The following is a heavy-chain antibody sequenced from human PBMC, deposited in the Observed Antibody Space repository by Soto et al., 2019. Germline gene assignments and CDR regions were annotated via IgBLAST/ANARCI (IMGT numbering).Heavy chain of an antibody. CDR2: VIPLLDAS. CDR1: GDTLNTRT. CDR3: ASGKTQLTPDRMGFYYYMDF. Sequence: QVQLVQSGAEVKKPGSSVKISCTASGDTLNTRTFTWVRRAPGQGLEWMGRVIPLLDASNYAEKFQDRATIPADKSTNTASLELSGLKSEDSAISSCASGKTQLTPDRMGFYYYMDFWGKGTTVTV. D-gene: IGHD2-2*01. V-gene: IGHV1-69*08. J-gene: IGHJ6*03.